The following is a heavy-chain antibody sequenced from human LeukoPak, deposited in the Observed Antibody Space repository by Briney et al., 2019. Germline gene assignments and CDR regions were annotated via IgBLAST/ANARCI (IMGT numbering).Heavy chain of an antibody. D-gene: IGHD6-19*01. V-gene: IGHV4-59*01. CDR2: VYYSGST. Sequence: PSETLSLTCTVSGGSISTYYWTWIRQPPGKGLEWIGYVYYSGSTNYNPSLKSRVTISVDTSKNQFSLKLRSVTAADTAVYYCARDIGGAGYWGQGTLVTVSS. J-gene: IGHJ4*02. CDR3: ARDIGGAGY. CDR1: GGSISTYY.